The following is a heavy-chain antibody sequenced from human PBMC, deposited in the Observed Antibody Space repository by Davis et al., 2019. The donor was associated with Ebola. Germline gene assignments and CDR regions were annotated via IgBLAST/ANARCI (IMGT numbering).Heavy chain of an antibody. J-gene: IGHJ5*02. CDR1: GFTFSSYS. D-gene: IGHD2-15*01. CDR2: ISSSSSTI. CDR3: ARGGYCSGGSCHNWFDP. Sequence: GESLKISCAASGFTFSSYSMNWVRQAPGKGLEWVSYISSSSSTIDYADSVKGRFTISSDNSKNTLYLQMNSLRAEDTAVYYCARGGYCSGGSCHNWFDPWGQGTLVTVSS. V-gene: IGHV3-48*01.